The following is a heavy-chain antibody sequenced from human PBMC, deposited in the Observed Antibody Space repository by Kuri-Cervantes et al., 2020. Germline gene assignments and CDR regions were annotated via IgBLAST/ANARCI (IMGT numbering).Heavy chain of an antibody. V-gene: IGHV1-2*02. CDR2: VNPNSGGT. CDR3: ARGRKTTVAPPLDY. J-gene: IGHJ4*02. CDR1: GYTFTGYY. Sequence: ASVKVSCKASGYTFTGYYMHWVRQAPGQGLEWMGWVNPNSGGTNYAQKFQGRVTMTRDTSISTAYMELSRLRSDDTAVYYCARGRKTTVAPPLDYWGQGTLVTVSS. D-gene: IGHD4-23*01.